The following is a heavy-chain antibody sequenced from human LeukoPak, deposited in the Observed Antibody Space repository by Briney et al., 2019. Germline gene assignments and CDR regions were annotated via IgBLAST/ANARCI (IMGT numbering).Heavy chain of an antibody. CDR1: GFTLTGSA. Sequence: GSPRHSSAAPGFTLTGSAMHWVRQASGKGLEWVGRIKSKANRYATAYAASVKGRFTISRDGSKNTAYLKMNSLKTEDTAVYYCTRGGYCSSTSCYYYYYYGMDVWGRGTTVTVSS. CDR3: TRGGYCSSTSCYYYYYYGMDV. V-gene: IGHV3-73*01. D-gene: IGHD2-2*01. J-gene: IGHJ6*02. CDR2: IKSKANRYAT.